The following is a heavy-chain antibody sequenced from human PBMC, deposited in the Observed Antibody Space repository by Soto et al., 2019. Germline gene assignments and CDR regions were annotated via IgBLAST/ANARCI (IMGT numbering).Heavy chain of an antibody. Sequence: EVQLVESGGGSVQPGGSLRLSCAASGFTFSNYWMHWVRQAPGKGLVWVSRINADGSSTSYVDSVKGRFTISRDNAEXXXXXXXXXXXXXXXXXXXXXXXXXXXXXMDVWGIGTTVTVSS. CDR1: GFTFSNYW. CDR2: INADGSST. V-gene: IGHV3-74*01. CDR3: XXXXXXXXXMDV. J-gene: IGHJ6*04.